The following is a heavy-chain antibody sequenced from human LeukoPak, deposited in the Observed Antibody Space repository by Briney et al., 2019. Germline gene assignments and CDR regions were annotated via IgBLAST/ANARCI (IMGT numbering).Heavy chain of an antibody. V-gene: IGHV3-48*03. CDR1: GFTFSSYE. CDR2: ISSSGSTI. Sequence: GGSLRLSCAASGFTFSSYEMNWVSQAPGKGLEWVSYISSSGSTIYYADSVKGRFTISRDNAKNSLYLQMNSLRAEDTAVYYCASWPSAPPYSSSWYRTSDFDYWGQGTLVTVSS. CDR3: ASWPSAPPYSSSWYRTSDFDY. D-gene: IGHD6-13*01. J-gene: IGHJ4*02.